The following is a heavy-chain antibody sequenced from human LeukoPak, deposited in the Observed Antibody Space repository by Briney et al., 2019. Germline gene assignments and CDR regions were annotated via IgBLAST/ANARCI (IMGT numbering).Heavy chain of an antibody. CDR1: GGSVSSRSYY. V-gene: IGHV4-61*01. J-gene: IGHJ4*02. Sequence: SETLSLTCTVSGGSVSSRSYYRSWIRQPPGKGLEWIGYIDHSGSTNYNPSLKSRVTMSLDTPKNQFSLKLRFVTAADTAIYFCARAVAGATIDYWGQGTLVTVSS. CDR2: IDHSGST. D-gene: IGHD1-26*01. CDR3: ARAVAGATIDY.